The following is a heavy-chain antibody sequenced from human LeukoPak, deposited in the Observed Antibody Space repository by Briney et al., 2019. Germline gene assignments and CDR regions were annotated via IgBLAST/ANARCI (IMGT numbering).Heavy chain of an antibody. V-gene: IGHV1-18*01. Sequence: ASVKVSCKASGYTFTSYGISWVRQAPGQGLEWLGWISTYNGNTHYAQKLQGRVTMTTDTSTTTAYMELRSLRSDDTAVYYCARENHAGDLGYCSGGSCYGPGDYWGQGTLVTVSS. CDR2: ISTYNGNT. J-gene: IGHJ4*02. CDR3: ARENHAGDLGYCSGGSCYGPGDY. CDR1: GYTFTSYG. D-gene: IGHD2-15*01.